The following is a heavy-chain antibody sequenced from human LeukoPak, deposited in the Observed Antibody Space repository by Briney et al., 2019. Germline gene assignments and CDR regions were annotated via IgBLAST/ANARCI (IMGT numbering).Heavy chain of an antibody. CDR2: ISGSGGST. CDR1: GFTFTSYA. J-gene: IGHJ4*02. CDR3: AKRGMVRGAHFDD. D-gene: IGHD3-10*01. Sequence: GGSLRLSCAASGFTFTSYAMSWVRQAPGKGLEWVSAISGSGGSTYYADSVKGRFTISRDNSKNTLYLQMNSLRAEDTAVYYCAKRGMVRGAHFDDWGQGTLVTVSS. V-gene: IGHV3-23*01.